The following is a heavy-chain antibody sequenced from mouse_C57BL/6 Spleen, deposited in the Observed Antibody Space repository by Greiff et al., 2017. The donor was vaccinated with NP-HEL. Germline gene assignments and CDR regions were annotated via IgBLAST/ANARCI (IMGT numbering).Heavy chain of an antibody. J-gene: IGHJ2*01. D-gene: IGHD3-3*01. Sequence: EVQLQQSGPELVKPGASVKISCKASGYSFTGYYMNWVKQSPEKSLEWIGEINPSTGGTTYNQKFKAKATLTVDKSSSTAYMQLKSLTSEDSAVYYCARFLGDYWGQGTTLTVSS. CDR3: ARFLGDY. CDR1: GYSFTGYY. CDR2: INPSTGGT. V-gene: IGHV1-42*01.